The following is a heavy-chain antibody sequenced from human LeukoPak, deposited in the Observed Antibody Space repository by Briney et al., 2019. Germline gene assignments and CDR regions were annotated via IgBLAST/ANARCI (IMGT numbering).Heavy chain of an antibody. V-gene: IGHV1-69*06. CDR1: GGTFSSYA. J-gene: IGHJ5*02. CDR2: IIPIFGTA. Sequence: SVKVSCKASGGTFSSYAISWVRQAPGQGLEWMGGIIPIFGTANYAQKFQGRVTITADKPTSTAYMELSSLRSEDTAVYYCARLTEVNSSGWYRENWFDPWGQGTLVTVSS. D-gene: IGHD6-19*01. CDR3: ARLTEVNSSGWYRENWFDP.